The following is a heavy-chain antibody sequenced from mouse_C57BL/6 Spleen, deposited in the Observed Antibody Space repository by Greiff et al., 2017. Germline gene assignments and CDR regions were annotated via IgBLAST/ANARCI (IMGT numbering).Heavy chain of an antibody. Sequence: LVESGPELVKPGASVKISCKASGYAFSSSWMNWVKQRPGKGLEWIGRIYPGDGDTNYNGKFKGKATLTADKSSSTAYMQLSSLTSEDSAVYFCARGALYDFYFDDWGQGTTLTVSS. CDR1: GYAFSSSW. V-gene: IGHV1-82*01. CDR2: IYPGDGDT. D-gene: IGHD2-4*01. CDR3: ARGALYDFYFDD. J-gene: IGHJ2*01.